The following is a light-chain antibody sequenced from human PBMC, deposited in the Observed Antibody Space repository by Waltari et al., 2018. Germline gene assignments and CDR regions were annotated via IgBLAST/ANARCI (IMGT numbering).Light chain of an antibody. V-gene: IGKV3-15*01. CDR1: QSVSSN. J-gene: IGKJ2*01. Sequence: EIVMTQSPATLSVSPGEGATLSCRASQSVSSNLAWYQQKPGQAPRLRIYGGSTRATGIPARFSGSGSGTDFTLTISSLQSEDFAVYHCQQYNNWPWNTFGQGTKLEIK. CDR3: QQYNNWPWNT. CDR2: GGS.